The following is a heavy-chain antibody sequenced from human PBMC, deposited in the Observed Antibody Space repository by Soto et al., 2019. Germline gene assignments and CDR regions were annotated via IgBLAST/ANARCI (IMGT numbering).Heavy chain of an antibody. J-gene: IGHJ4*02. CDR3: AKVLGTRWFLRPFDY. Sequence: GGSLRLSCASSGFTFDDYAMHWVRQAPGKGLEWVSGISWNSGSIGYADSVKGRFTISRDNAKNSLYLQMNSLRAEDTALYYCAKVLGTRWFLRPFDYWGQGTLVTISS. CDR1: GFTFDDYA. CDR2: ISWNSGSI. V-gene: IGHV3-9*01. D-gene: IGHD3-10*01.